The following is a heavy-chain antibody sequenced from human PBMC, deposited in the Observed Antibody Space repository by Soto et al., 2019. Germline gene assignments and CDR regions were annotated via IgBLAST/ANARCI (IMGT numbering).Heavy chain of an antibody. J-gene: IGHJ4*02. CDR1: GFSLSTSGMC. V-gene: IGHV2-70*11. CDR3: ARTQGPPGPPEY. CDR2: IDWDDDK. Sequence: SGPTLVNPTQTLRLTCTFSGFSLSTSGMCVSWIRQPPGKALEWLARIDWDDDKYYSTSLRARLTISKDTSKNQVVLTMTNMDPVDTARYFCARTQGPPGPPEYWGQGTLVTVSS.